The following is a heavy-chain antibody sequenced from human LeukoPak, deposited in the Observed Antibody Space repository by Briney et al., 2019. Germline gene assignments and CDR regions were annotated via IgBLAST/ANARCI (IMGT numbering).Heavy chain of an antibody. J-gene: IGHJ4*02. D-gene: IGHD6-19*01. V-gene: IGHV4-39*01. Sequence: SETLSLTCTVSGGSISSSSYYWGWIRQPPGKGLEWIGSIYYSGSTSYNPSLKSRVTISVDTSKNQFSLKLSSVTAADTAVYYCARNPPRWLVDYWGQGTLVTVSS. CDR2: IYYSGST. CDR3: ARNPPRWLVDY. CDR1: GGSISSSSYY.